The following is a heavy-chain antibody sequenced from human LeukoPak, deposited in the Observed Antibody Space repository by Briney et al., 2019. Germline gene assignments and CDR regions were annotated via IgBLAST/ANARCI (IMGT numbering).Heavy chain of an antibody. CDR1: GGSISSYY. Sequence: SETLSLTCTVSGGSISSYYWSWIRQPAGKGLEWIGRTHTSGSTNYNPSLNSRVTMSVDTSKNQFSLKLSSVTAADTAVYYCARAALNDAFDIWDQGTVVTVSS. V-gene: IGHV4-4*07. CDR2: THTSGST. CDR3: ARAALNDAFDI. J-gene: IGHJ3*02.